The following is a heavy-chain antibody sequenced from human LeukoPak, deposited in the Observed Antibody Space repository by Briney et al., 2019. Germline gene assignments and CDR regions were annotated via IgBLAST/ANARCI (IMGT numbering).Heavy chain of an antibody. CDR1: GFTFSSYW. Sequence: GGSLRLSCAASGFTFSSYWMSWVRQAPGKGLEWVANIKQDGSEKYYVDSVKGRFTISRDNAKNSLYLQMNSLRAEDTAVYYCARDRLRDYYDSSGYFDYWGQGTLVTASS. CDR3: ARDRLRDYYDSSGYFDY. D-gene: IGHD3-22*01. J-gene: IGHJ4*02. CDR2: IKQDGSEK. V-gene: IGHV3-7*01.